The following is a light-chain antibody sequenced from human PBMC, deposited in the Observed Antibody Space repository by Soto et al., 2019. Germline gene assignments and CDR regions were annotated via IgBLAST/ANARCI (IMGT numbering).Light chain of an antibody. J-gene: IGKJ4*01. CDR1: QSVSSN. V-gene: IGKV3-15*01. CDR2: GAS. CDR3: QQYNNWPLT. Sequence: EIVMTQSPATLSVSPGERATLSCRASQSVSSNLAWYQQKPGQAPRLLIYGASTRATAILARFSGSGSGTEFTLTISSLQYEDFAVYYCQQYNNWPLTFGGGTKVEIK.